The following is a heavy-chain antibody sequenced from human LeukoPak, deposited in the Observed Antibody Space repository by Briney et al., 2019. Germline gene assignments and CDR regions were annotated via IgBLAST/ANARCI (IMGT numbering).Heavy chain of an antibody. CDR2: INPSGGST. CDR1: GYTFTSYY. J-gene: IGHJ4*02. D-gene: IGHD1-7*01. V-gene: IGHV1-46*01. CDR3: AGGPDWNYEPYFDY. Sequence: ASVKVSCKASGYTFTSYYIHWVRQAPGQGLEWMGIINPSGGSTTYAQNFQGRVTMTRDMSTSTVYMELSSLRSEDTAVYYCAGGPDWNYEPYFDYWGQGTLVTVSS.